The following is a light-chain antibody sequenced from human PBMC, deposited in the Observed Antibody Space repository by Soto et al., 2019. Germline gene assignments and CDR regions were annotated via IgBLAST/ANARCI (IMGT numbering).Light chain of an antibody. CDR2: GAS. J-gene: IGKJ1*01. V-gene: IGKV3-15*01. CDR3: QQYNNWPPWT. Sequence: EIVMTQSPATLSVSPGERATLSCRASQSVSSNLAWYQQKPGQAPRLLIYGASTRATGIPARFSGSGSGTEFTLTISSLQSEDFAVYYCQQYNNWPPWTIGQGTKL. CDR1: QSVSSN.